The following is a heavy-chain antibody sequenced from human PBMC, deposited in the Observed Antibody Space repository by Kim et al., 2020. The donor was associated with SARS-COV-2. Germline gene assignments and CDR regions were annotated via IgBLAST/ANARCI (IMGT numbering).Heavy chain of an antibody. CDR2: ISSRGTYI. V-gene: IGHV3-21*01. CDR3: ARDQDSSSSCLDY. J-gene: IGHJ4*02. Sequence: RGSLRLSCAASGFTFNTYSMNWVRQAPGKGLEWVSSISSRGTYIYYGDSVKGRFTISRDNAKNSLYLQMNSLRAEDTAVYYCARDQDSSSSCLDYWGQGTLVTVSS. CDR1: GFTFNTYS. D-gene: IGHD6-6*01.